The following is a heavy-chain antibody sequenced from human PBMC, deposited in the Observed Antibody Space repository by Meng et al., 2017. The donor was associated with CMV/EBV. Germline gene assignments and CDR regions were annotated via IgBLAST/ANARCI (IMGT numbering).Heavy chain of an antibody. D-gene: IGHD4-17*01. CDR1: GFTFDRYT. CDR3: AGVAYDYGDRHFAY. CDR2: ISSTGTFI. V-gene: IGHV3-21*01. Sequence: GESLKISCAASGFTFDRYTMAWVRQAPGKGLEWVSSISSTGTFIHYADSVEGRFTIARDNTKTALYLQMYPLRAEDTAVYYCAGVAYDYGDRHFAYWGQGALVTVSS. J-gene: IGHJ4*02.